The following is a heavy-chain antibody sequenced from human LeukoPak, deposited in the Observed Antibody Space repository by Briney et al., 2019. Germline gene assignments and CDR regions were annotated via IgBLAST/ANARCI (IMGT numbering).Heavy chain of an antibody. Sequence: GGSLRLSCAASGFTFSSYSMNWVRQAPGKGLEWVSSISSSSSYIYYADSVKGRFTISRDNSKNTLYLQMSSLRAEDTALYYCAGDRAYPNDVFNIWGQGTMITVS. CDR2: ISSSSSYI. CDR3: AGDRAYPNDVFNI. J-gene: IGHJ3*02. CDR1: GFTFSSYS. V-gene: IGHV3-21*04. D-gene: IGHD2-21*01.